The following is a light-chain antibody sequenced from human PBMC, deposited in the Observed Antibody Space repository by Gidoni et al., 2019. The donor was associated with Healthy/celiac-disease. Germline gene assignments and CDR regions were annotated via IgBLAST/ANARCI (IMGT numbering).Light chain of an antibody. Sequence: DIQMTQSPSSLSASVGDRVTITCQASQDISNYLNWYQQKPGKAPKLLIYDASNLETGVPSRFSGSGSGTDFTFTIRSLQPEDIATYYCQQYDNLPYTFGQXTKLESK. V-gene: IGKV1-33*01. J-gene: IGKJ2*01. CDR1: QDISNY. CDR2: DAS. CDR3: QQYDNLPYT.